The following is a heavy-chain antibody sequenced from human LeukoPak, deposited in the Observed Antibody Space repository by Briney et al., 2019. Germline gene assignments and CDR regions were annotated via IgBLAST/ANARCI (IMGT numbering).Heavy chain of an antibody. CDR3: ARAYYYYGSGCDYKENSYYYGMDV. V-gene: IGHV3-48*03. D-gene: IGHD3-10*01. J-gene: IGHJ6*02. CDR2: ISSSGSTI. Sequence: GGSLRLSCAASGFTFSNSYMNWVRQAPGKGLEWVSYISSSGSTIYYADSVKGRFTISRDNAKNSLYLQMNSLRAEDTAVYFCARAYYYYGSGCDYKENSYYYGMDVWGQGTTVTVSS. CDR1: GFTFSNSY.